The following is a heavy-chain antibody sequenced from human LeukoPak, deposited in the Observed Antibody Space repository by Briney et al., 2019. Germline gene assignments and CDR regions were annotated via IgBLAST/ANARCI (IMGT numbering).Heavy chain of an antibody. V-gene: IGHV1-2*02. CDR2: INPNSGGT. CDR1: GYTFTVYY. J-gene: IGHJ3*02. D-gene: IGHD1-26*01. Sequence: ASVKVSCKASGYTFTVYYVHWVRQAPGQGLEWMGWINPNSGGTKYAQKFQGRVTMTSDTSISTAYMELSRLRSDDTAGDYCARRGTYSGSYYDAFDIWGQRTMVTVSS. CDR3: ARRGTYSGSYYDAFDI.